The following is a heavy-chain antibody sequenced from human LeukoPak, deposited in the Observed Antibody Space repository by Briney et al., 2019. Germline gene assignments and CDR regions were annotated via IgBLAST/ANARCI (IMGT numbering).Heavy chain of an antibody. V-gene: IGHV3-21*01. Sequence: GGSLRLSCAASGFTFSSYSMNWVRQAPGKGLEWVSSISSSSSYIYYADSVKGRFTISRDNAKNSLCLQMNSLRAEDTAVYYCARERKTMGGPFDYWGQGTLVTVSS. D-gene: IGHD3-16*01. CDR1: GFTFSSYS. CDR2: ISSSSSYI. CDR3: ARERKTMGGPFDY. J-gene: IGHJ4*02.